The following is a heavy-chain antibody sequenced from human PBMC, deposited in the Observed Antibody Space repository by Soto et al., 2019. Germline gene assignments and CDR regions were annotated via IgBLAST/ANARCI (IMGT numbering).Heavy chain of an antibody. J-gene: IGHJ1*01. CDR3: ARTLRYCSGGSCPTGYFQH. CDR1: GFTFSSYS. D-gene: IGHD2-15*01. CDR2: ISSSSSTI. Sequence: ESGGGLVQPGGSLRLSCAASGFTFSSYSMNWVRQAPGKGLEWVSYISSSSSTIYYADSVKGRFTISRDNAKNSLYLQMNSLRAEDTAVYYCARTLRYCSGGSCPTGYFQHWGQGTLVTVSS. V-gene: IGHV3-48*01.